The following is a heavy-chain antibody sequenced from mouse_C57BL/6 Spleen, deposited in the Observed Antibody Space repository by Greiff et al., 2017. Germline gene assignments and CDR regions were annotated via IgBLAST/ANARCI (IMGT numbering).Heavy chain of an antibody. D-gene: IGHD2-4*01. V-gene: IGHV5-17*01. J-gene: IGHJ3*01. Sequence: DVQLVESGGGLVKPGGSLKLSCAASGFTFSDYGMHWVRQAPEKGLEWVAYISSGSSTIYYADTVKGRFTISRDNAKNTLFLQMTSLRSEDTAMYYCASGDDYDERFAYWGQGTLVTVSA. CDR2: ISSGSSTI. CDR3: ASGDDYDERFAY. CDR1: GFTFSDYG.